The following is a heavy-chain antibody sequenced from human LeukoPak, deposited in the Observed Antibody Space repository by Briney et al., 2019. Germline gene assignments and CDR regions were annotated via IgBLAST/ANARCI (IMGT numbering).Heavy chain of an antibody. J-gene: IGHJ4*02. D-gene: IGHD2-2*01. CDR2: TSGSGGST. CDR3: AKAYCTRTTCLSPDY. Sequence: GGSLGLSCAASGFTFSSYVMSWVRQAPGKGLEWVSATSGSGGSTYYADSVKGRFTVSRDNSKNTLSMQMNSLRAEDTAVYYCAKAYCTRTTCLSPDYWGQGTLVTVSS. V-gene: IGHV3-23*01. CDR1: GFTFSSYV.